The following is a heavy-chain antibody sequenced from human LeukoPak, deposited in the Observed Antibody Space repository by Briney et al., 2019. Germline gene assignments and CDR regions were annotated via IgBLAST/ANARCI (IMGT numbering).Heavy chain of an antibody. Sequence: GGSLRLSCAGSGFTFSVYSMHWVRQAPGRGLEYVSAINPNGDSTYYANSVKGRFTISRDNSKNTLYLQMGSLRAEDMAMYYCARSLGGYNAYVVNDPHEFWGQGTLVTVSS. V-gene: IGHV3-64*01. CDR3: ARSLGGYNAYVVNDPHEF. D-gene: IGHD5-12*01. J-gene: IGHJ4*02. CDR2: INPNGDST. CDR1: GFTFSVYS.